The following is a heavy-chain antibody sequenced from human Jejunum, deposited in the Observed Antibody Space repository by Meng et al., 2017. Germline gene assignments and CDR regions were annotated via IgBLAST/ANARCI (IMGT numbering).Heavy chain of an antibody. Sequence: QVQLLLAGAEVRKPGYSGKVICKPSVGIFNSDAVSWVGQAPGQGLEWMGRITPIVGTTIYAQKFQGRVTITTGESTSIVYMELSNLRFEDTAVYYCATTRDYSGPGNSWGGSWGQGTLVTVSS. CDR1: VGIFNSDA. J-gene: IGHJ5*02. D-gene: IGHD3-10*01. CDR2: ITPIVGTT. CDR3: ATTRDYSGPGNSWGGS. V-gene: IGHV1-69*05.